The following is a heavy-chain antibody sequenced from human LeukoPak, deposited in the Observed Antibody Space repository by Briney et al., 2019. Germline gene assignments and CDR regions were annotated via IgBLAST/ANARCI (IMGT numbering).Heavy chain of an antibody. Sequence: GGSLRLSCAASGFTFSSYAMSWVRQTPGKGLEWVSGISGSGGSTYYADSVKGRFTISRDNAKNSLYLQMNSLRAEDTAVYYCARAMSTVTTNFDYWGQGTLVTVSS. CDR2: ISGSGGST. D-gene: IGHD4-17*01. V-gene: IGHV3-23*01. J-gene: IGHJ4*02. CDR3: ARAMSTVTTNFDY. CDR1: GFTFSSYA.